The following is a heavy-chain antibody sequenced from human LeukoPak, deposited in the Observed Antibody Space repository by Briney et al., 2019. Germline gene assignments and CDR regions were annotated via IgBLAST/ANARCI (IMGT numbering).Heavy chain of an antibody. J-gene: IGHJ4*02. Sequence: PGGSLRLSCAASGFSFSKYGMHWIRQAPGKGLEWVAGISYDGSNQDYVDSVKGRFTISRDNSKNTLYLQMNSLRAEDTAVYYCAKHGGSSWYGDYWGQGTLVTVSS. V-gene: IGHV3-30*18. CDR1: GFSFSKYG. D-gene: IGHD6-13*01. CDR3: AKHGGSSWYGDY. CDR2: ISYDGSNQ.